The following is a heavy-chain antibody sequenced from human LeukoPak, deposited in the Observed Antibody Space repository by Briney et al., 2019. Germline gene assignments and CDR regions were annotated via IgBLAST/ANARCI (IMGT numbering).Heavy chain of an antibody. CDR2: IYYSGST. CDR1: GGSISSYY. Sequence: SETLSLTCTVSGGSISSYYWSWIRQPPGKGLEWIGYIYYSGSTNYNPSLKSRVTISVDTSKNQVSLQLSSVTAADTAVYYCARAEFIQPFDYWGQGTLVTVSS. V-gene: IGHV4-59*01. D-gene: IGHD5-18*01. J-gene: IGHJ4*02. CDR3: ARAEFIQPFDY.